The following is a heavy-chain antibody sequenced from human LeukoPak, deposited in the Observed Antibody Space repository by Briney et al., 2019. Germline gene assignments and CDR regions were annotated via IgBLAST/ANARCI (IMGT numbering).Heavy chain of an antibody. D-gene: IGHD3-22*01. CDR3: ARYPYYYDSSGYPHWYFDL. CDR2: IYYSGST. J-gene: IGHJ2*01. CDR1: GGSISDYY. Sequence: SETLSLTCTVSGGSISDYYWSWIRQPPGKGLEWIGYIYYSGSTNYNPSLKSRVTISVDTSKNQFSLKLSSVTAADTAVYYCARYPYYYDSSGYPHWYFDLWSRGTLVTVSS. V-gene: IGHV4-59*01.